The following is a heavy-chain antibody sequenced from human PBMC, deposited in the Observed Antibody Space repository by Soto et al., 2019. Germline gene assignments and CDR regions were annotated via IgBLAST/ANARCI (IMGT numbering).Heavy chain of an antibody. Sequence: EVQLVESGGGLVQPGGSLKLSCAASGFTFSGSAMHWVRQASGKGLEWVGRIRSKANSYATVYAASVKGRFTISRDDSKNTAYLQMNSLKTEDTAVYYCTTGYCSTTSCFSPSFDYWGQGTLVTVSS. J-gene: IGHJ4*02. CDR3: TTGYCSTTSCFSPSFDY. D-gene: IGHD2-2*01. CDR1: GFTFSGSA. V-gene: IGHV3-73*02. CDR2: IRSKANSYAT.